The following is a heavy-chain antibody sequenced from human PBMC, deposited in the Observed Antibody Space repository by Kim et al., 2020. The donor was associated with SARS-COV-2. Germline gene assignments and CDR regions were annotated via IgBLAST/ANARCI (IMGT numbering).Heavy chain of an antibody. CDR1: GFAFSSYW. V-gene: IGHV3-7*01. J-gene: IGHJ4*02. CDR3: GGGARHDY. D-gene: IGHD1-26*01. Sequence: GGSLRLSCTASGFAFSSYWMTWFRQFPGKGLEWLANIKQDGSETYYVDSVKGRFTIYRNNPQNSLYLQMNSLRGDETAVDYCGGGARHDYWGKGTLVTVSS. CDR2: IKQDGSET.